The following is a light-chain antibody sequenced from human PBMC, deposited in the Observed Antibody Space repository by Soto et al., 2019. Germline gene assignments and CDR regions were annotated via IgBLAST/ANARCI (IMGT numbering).Light chain of an antibody. Sequence: EIVLTQSPATVSLSPGERATLSCWASQSLSSYLAWYQQKPGQAPRLLIYDASNRANGIPARFTGSGSGTDFTLTISSLEPEDFAVYFCQQRAGWPPTFGGGPKVEIK. CDR3: QQRAGWPPT. J-gene: IGKJ4*01. CDR2: DAS. CDR1: QSLSSY. V-gene: IGKV3-11*01.